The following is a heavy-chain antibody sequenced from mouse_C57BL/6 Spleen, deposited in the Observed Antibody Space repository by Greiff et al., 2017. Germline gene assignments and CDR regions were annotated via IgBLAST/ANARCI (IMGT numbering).Heavy chain of an antibody. Sequence: VQLQQSGAELVRPGASVKLSCTASGFNIKDDYMHWVKQRPEQGLEWIGWIDPENGDTEYASKFQGKATITADTSSNTAYLQLSSLTSEDTAVYYCTTGDYGSTCDYWGQGTTLTVSS. D-gene: IGHD1-1*01. V-gene: IGHV14-4*01. J-gene: IGHJ2*01. CDR3: TTGDYGSTCDY. CDR1: GFNIKDDY. CDR2: IDPENGDT.